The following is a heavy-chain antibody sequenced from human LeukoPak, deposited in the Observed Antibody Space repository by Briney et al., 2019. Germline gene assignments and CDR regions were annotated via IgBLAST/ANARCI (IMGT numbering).Heavy chain of an antibody. CDR1: GGSISSHY. J-gene: IGHJ4*02. V-gene: IGHV4-59*11. CDR3: ARGYDAPNYFDY. D-gene: IGHD1-1*01. CDR2: IYYSGST. Sequence: SETLSLTCTVSGGSISSHYWSWIRQPPGKGLEWIGYIYYSGSTNYNPSLKGRVTMSVDTSKNQFSLRLSSVTAADTAVYYCARGYDAPNYFDYWGPGTLVTVSS.